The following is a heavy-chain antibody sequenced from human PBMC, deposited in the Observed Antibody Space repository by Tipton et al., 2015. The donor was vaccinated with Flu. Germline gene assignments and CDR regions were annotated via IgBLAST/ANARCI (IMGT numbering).Heavy chain of an antibody. CDR1: GGSIGSGSYY. V-gene: IGHV4-61*02. Sequence: LRLSCTVSGGSIGSGSYYWSWIRQPAGKGLEWIGRIYTSGSTNYNPSLKSRVTISVDTSKNQFSLKLSSVTAADTAVYYCARVRSYYDSSGYYYAFDYWGQGTLVTVSS. CDR3: ARVRSYYDSSGYYYAFDY. J-gene: IGHJ4*02. D-gene: IGHD3-22*01. CDR2: IYTSGST.